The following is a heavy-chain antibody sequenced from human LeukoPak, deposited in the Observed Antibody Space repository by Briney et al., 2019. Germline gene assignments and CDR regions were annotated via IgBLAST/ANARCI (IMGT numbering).Heavy chain of an antibody. CDR1: GGSVSSSRYF. V-gene: IGHV4-61*01. CDR2: IYYSGST. CDR3: ARILTGYYYSDY. D-gene: IGHD3-9*01. Sequence: SETLSLTCTVSGGSVSSSRYFWSWIRQPPGKGLEWIGYIYYSGSTNSNPSLKSRVTISVDTSKSQFSLSLTPVTAADTAVYYCARILTGYYYSDYWGQGTLVTVSS. J-gene: IGHJ4*02.